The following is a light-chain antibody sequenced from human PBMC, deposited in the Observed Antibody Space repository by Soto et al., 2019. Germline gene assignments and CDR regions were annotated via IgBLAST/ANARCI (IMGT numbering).Light chain of an antibody. J-gene: IGLJ2*01. CDR2: ENT. V-gene: IGLV1-51*02. CDR3: GTWDSRLSARV. CDR1: SSNIGNNY. Sequence: QSVLTQPPSVSAAPGQMVTISCSGSSSNIGNNYVSWYQQLPGTAPKLLIYENTKRPSGSPDRFSGSKSGTSATLGITGLQTGDEADYYCGTWDSRLSARVFGGGTKVTVL.